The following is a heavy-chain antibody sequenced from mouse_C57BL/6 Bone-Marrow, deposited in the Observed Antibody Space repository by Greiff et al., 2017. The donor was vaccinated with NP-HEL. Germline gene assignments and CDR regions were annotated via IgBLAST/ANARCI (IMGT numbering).Heavy chain of an antibody. V-gene: IGHV5-4*01. D-gene: IGHD2-3*01. J-gene: IGHJ3*01. CDR3: ARESYDGYYLGFAY. CDR2: ISDGGSYT. CDR1: GFTFSSYA. Sequence: EVQLVESGGGLVKPGGSLKLSCAASGFTFSSYAMSWVRQTPEKRLEWVATISDGGSYTYYPDNVKGRFTISRDNAKNNLYLQMSHLKSEDTAMYYCARESYDGYYLGFAYWGQGTLVTVSA.